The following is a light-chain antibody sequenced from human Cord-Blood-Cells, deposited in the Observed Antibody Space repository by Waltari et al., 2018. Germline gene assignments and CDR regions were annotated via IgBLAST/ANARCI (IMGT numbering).Light chain of an antibody. J-gene: IGLJ2*01. V-gene: IGLV2-14*01. Sequence: QSALTQPASVSGSPGQSITISCTGTSSDVGGYNYVSWYHQHPVKAPKLMLYDVSNRPSGVSNRFSGSKSGNTASLTISGLQAEDEADYYCSSYTSSSTVVFGGGTKLTVL. CDR1: SSDVGGYNY. CDR2: DVS. CDR3: SSYTSSSTVV.